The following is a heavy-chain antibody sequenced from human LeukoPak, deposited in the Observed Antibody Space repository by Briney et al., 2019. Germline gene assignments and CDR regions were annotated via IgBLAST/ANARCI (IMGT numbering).Heavy chain of an antibody. J-gene: IGHJ6*02. CDR1: GFTFSSYW. CDR2: IKQDGSEK. V-gene: IGHV3-7*01. CDR3: ARPLGSSGWYYYYYGMDV. D-gene: IGHD6-19*01. Sequence: GGSLRLSCAASGFTFSSYWMSWVRQAPGKGLEWVPNIKQDGSEKYYVDSVKGRFTISRDNAKNSLYLQMNSLRAEDTAVYYCARPLGSSGWYYYYYGMDVWGQGTTVTVSS.